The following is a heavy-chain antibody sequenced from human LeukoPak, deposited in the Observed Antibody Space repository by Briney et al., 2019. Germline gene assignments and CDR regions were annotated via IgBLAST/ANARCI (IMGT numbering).Heavy chain of an antibody. D-gene: IGHD4-17*01. Sequence: VASVKVPCKASAGSFISYAISWVRQPPAQEREWMGGIIPIFGTANYAQKFQGRVTITTDESTSTAYMELSSLRSEDTAVYYCARDTVTTGFDYWGQGTLVTVSS. CDR3: ARDTVTTGFDY. CDR1: AGSFISYA. V-gene: IGHV1-69*05. J-gene: IGHJ4*02. CDR2: IIPIFGTA.